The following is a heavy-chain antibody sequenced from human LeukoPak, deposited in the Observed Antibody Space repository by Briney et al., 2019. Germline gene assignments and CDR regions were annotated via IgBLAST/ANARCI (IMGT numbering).Heavy chain of an antibody. CDR1: GGSINSSSYY. CDR3: ARRFAPSRNDAFDI. D-gene: IGHD3-10*01. Sequence: SETLSLTCTVFGGSINSSSYYWGWIRQPAGKGLEWIGTIYYSGSTYYNPSLKSRVTISVDTSKNQFSLKLSSVTASDTAVYYCARRFAPSRNDAFDIWGRGTMVTVYS. V-gene: IGHV4-39*01. CDR2: IYYSGST. J-gene: IGHJ3*02.